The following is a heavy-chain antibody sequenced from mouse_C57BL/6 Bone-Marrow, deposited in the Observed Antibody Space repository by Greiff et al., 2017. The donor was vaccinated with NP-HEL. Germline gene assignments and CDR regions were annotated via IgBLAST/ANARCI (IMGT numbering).Heavy chain of an antibody. Sequence: VQLQQSGAELVRPGASVKLSCTASGFNIKDDYMHWVKQRPEQGLEWIGWIDPENGDTEYASKFQGKATITADTSSNTAYLQLSSLTSEDTAVYYCTTGGSAYYVDYWGQGTTLTVSS. CDR1: GFNIKDDY. D-gene: IGHD1-1*01. V-gene: IGHV14-4*01. CDR2: IDPENGDT. CDR3: TTGGSAYYVDY. J-gene: IGHJ2*01.